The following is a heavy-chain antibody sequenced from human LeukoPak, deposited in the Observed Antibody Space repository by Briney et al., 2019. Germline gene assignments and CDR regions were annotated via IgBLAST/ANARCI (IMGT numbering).Heavy chain of an antibody. CDR3: ARDWLRHSSGWYAY. V-gene: IGHV4-34*01. CDR2: INHSGST. Sequence: SETLSLTCAVYGGSFSGYYWSWIRQPPGKGLEWIGEINHSGSTNYNPSLKSRVTISVGTSKNQFSLKLSSVTAADTAVYYCARDWLRHSSGWYAYWGQGTLVTVSS. J-gene: IGHJ4*02. CDR1: GGSFSGYY. D-gene: IGHD6-19*01.